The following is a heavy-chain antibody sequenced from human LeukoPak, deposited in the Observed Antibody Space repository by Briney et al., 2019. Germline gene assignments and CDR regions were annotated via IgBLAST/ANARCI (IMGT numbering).Heavy chain of an antibody. CDR2: IYTSGST. D-gene: IGHD3-22*01. V-gene: IGHV4-4*07. J-gene: IGHJ4*02. Sequence: SETLSLTCTVSGGSISSYYWSWIRQPAGKGLEWIGRIYTSGSTNYNPSLKSRFTMSVDTSKNQFSLKLSSVTAADTAVYYCARDQYYYDSSGYGGLYHFDYWGQGTLVTVSS. CDR1: GGSISSYY. CDR3: ARDQYYYDSSGYGGLYHFDY.